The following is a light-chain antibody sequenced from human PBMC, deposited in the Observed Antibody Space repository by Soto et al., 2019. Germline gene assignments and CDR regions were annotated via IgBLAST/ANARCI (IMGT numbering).Light chain of an antibody. V-gene: IGKV3-20*01. J-gene: IGKJ1*01. CDR2: GAS. Sequence: EIVLTQSPGTLSLSPGERDTLSCRASQSVSSSYLAWYQQKPSQAPRLLIYGASSRATGIPDRFSGSGSGTDFTLTISRLEPEDFAVYYCQQYGSSPRTFGQGTKVDIK. CDR3: QQYGSSPRT. CDR1: QSVSSSY.